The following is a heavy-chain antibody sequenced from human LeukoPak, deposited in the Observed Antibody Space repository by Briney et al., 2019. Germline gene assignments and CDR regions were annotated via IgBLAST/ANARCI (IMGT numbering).Heavy chain of an antibody. Sequence: PGGSLKLSCAASGVNFDDYAMHWVRQSPGTGLEWVAGLNWDSRSMAYADSVRGRFTISRDNAKNSLYLQMNSLRAEDTAVYYCAGREGGYAGFDYWGQGTLVTVSS. V-gene: IGHV3-9*01. CDR3: AGREGGYAGFDY. D-gene: IGHD3-16*01. CDR1: GVNFDDYA. J-gene: IGHJ4*02. CDR2: LNWDSRSM.